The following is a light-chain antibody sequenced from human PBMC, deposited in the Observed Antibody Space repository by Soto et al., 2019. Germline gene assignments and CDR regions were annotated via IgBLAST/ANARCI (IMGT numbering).Light chain of an antibody. CDR3: CSYTSATTWV. J-gene: IGLJ3*02. V-gene: IGLV2-23*02. CDR2: EVT. Sequence: QSALTQPASVSGSPGQSITISCTGTRSDVGSYNLVSWYQQHPGKAPKLMIYEVTKRPSGVSNRFSGSKSGNTASLTISGLQAEDEADYHCCSYTSATTWVFGGGTKLTVL. CDR1: RSDVGSYNL.